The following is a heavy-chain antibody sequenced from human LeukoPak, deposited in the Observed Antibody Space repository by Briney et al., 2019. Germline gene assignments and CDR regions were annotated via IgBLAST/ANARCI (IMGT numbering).Heavy chain of an antibody. Sequence: GGSLRLSCAASGFSFISYAMSWVRQGTGEGLEGVSAISGSGGSTYYADSVKGRFTISRDNSKNTLYLQMNSLRAEDTAVYYCAKGGGYSYAYYFDYWGQGTLVTVSS. CDR1: GFSFISYA. CDR3: AKGGGYSYAYYFDY. D-gene: IGHD5-18*01. J-gene: IGHJ4*02. V-gene: IGHV3-23*01. CDR2: ISGSGGST.